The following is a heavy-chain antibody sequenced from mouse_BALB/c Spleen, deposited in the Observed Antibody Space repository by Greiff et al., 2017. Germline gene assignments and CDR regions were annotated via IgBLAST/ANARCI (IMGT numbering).Heavy chain of an antibody. CDR2: INPYNDGT. J-gene: IGHJ3*01. V-gene: IGHV1-14*01. Sequence: VQLQQSGPELVKPGASVKMSCKASGYTFTSYVMHWVKQKPGQGLEWIGYINPYNDGTKYNEKFKGKATLTSDKSPSTAYMELSSLTSEDSAVYYCARAYYDYAAWFAYWGQGTLVTVSA. CDR1: GYTFTSYV. CDR3: ARAYYDYAAWFAY. D-gene: IGHD2-4*01.